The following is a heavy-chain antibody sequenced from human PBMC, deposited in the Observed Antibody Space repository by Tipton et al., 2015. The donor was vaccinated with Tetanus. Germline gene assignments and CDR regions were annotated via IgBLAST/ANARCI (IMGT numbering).Heavy chain of an antibody. CDR3: ARGQTRLLWFGGTRGTYNWFDP. D-gene: IGHD3-10*01. CDR1: GGSFSGYY. V-gene: IGHV4-34*01. Sequence: TLSLTCAVYGGSFSGYYWSWIRQPPGKGLEWIEEINHSGSTNYNPSLKSRVTISVDTSKNQFSLKLSSVTAADTAVYYCARGQTRLLWFGGTRGTYNWFDPWGQGTLVTVSS. J-gene: IGHJ5*02. CDR2: INHSGST.